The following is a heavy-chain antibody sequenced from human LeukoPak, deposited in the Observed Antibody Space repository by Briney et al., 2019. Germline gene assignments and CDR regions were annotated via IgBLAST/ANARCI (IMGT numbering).Heavy chain of an antibody. CDR2: ISYDGSNK. CDR3: ARLGPNQLLYKRGVNWFDP. CDR1: GFTFSSYA. V-gene: IGHV3-30-3*01. Sequence: GGSLRLSCAASGFTFSSYAMHWVRQAPGKGLEWVAVISYDGSNKYYADSVKGRFTISRDNSKNTLYLQMNSLRAEDTAVYYCARLGPNQLLYKRGVNWFDPWGQGTLVTVSS. J-gene: IGHJ5*02. D-gene: IGHD2-2*02.